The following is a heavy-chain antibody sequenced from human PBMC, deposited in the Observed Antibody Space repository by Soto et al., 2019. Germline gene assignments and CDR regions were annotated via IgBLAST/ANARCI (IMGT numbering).Heavy chain of an antibody. CDR3: ATDVSRDFQN. Sequence: GGSLRLSCAASGFTFKNYYMSWLRQAPGRGLEWLAYINPGGGQTYYLESVKGRFTISRDNAKNSVYLQMNNLRVDDTGVFYCATDVSRDFQNWGHGTQVTVSS. V-gene: IGHV3-7*01. CDR2: INPGGGQT. J-gene: IGHJ1*01. CDR1: GFTFKNYY.